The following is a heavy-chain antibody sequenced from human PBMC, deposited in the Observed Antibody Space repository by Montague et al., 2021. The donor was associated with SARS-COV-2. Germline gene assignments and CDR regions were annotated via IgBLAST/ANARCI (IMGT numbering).Heavy chain of an antibody. CDR3: ARHYSATLPADY. CDR2: ISDSGST. Sequence: SETLSLTCTVSGGSISSFYWSWFRQPPGKGLEWIGYISDSGSTNYNPSLTSRVTMSVYTSKNQFSLKVNSVTAADTAVYYCARHYSATLPADYWGRGTLVTVSS. CDR1: GGSISSFY. J-gene: IGHJ4*02. V-gene: IGHV4-59*08. D-gene: IGHD2-15*01.